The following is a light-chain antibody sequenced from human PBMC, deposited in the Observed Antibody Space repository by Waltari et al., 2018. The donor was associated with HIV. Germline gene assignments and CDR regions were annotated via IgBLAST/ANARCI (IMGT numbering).Light chain of an antibody. CDR1: SSDIGAYNY. J-gene: IGLJ2*01. V-gene: IGLV2-8*01. Sequence: QSALTQPPSASGSPGQSVTISCTGTSSDIGAYNYVAWYQQHPGRAPKLLLYDVNQRPAGVPGRFSGSKPGNRASLTVSGLQPDDEADYYCSSYAGSNNLLFGGGTKLTVL. CDR3: SSYAGSNNLL. CDR2: DVN.